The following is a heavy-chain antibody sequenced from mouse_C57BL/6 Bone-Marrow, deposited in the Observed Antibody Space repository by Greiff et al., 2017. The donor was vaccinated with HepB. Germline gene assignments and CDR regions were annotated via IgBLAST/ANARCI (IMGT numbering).Heavy chain of an antibody. CDR2: IYPRDGST. CDR1: GYTFTSYD. CDR3: ARWGPIYDDYGYYYAMDY. J-gene: IGHJ4*01. Sequence: QVQLQQSGPELVKPGASVKLSCKASGYTFTSYDINWVKQRPGQGLEWIGWIYPRDGSTKYNEKFKGKATLTVDTSSSTAYMELHSLTSEDSAVYFCARWGPIYDDYGYYYAMDYWGQGASVTVSS. D-gene: IGHD2-4*01. V-gene: IGHV1-85*01.